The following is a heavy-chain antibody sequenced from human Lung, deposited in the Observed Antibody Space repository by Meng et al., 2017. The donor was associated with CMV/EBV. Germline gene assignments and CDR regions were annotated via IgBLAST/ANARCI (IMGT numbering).Heavy chain of an antibody. Sequence: SXTXSLTCTVSGSSISSGYYWGWVRQPPGKGLEWIGSIYHSGSTYYNPSLKSRVTISVDTSKNQFSLKLSSVTAADTAVYYCARARFDYWGQGTLVTVSS. V-gene: IGHV4-38-2*02. CDR2: IYHSGST. CDR1: GSSISSGYY. J-gene: IGHJ4*02. CDR3: ARARFDY.